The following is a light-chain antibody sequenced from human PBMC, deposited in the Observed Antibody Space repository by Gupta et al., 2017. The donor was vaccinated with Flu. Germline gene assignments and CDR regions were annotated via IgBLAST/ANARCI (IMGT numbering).Light chain of an antibody. CDR3: QQNYSTTG. CDR1: QTISRH. CDR2: AAS. Sequence: DLQMTQSPSSLSASVGDRVTITCRASQTISRHLNWYQQKPGEAPKLLIYAASKWQSGVPQRFSGSGSGTDFTLTSSRRQPEDFASYYGQQNYSTTGFGGGTKVEIK. V-gene: IGKV1-39*01. J-gene: IGKJ4*01.